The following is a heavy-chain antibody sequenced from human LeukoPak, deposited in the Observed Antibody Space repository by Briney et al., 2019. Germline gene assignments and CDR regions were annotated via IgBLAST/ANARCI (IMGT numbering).Heavy chain of an antibody. CDR1: GGSISSHY. V-gene: IGHV4-59*11. D-gene: IGHD5-18*01. CDR2: LFDSVTT. J-gene: IGHJ4*02. Sequence: SETLSLTCTVSGGSISSHYWSWIRQPPGKGLEWIAYLFDSVTTKDNPSLQSRLTLSADTSKNQFSLRLSSVTAADTAVYYCATIKRGSIFGYFDFWGQGIKVNVSS. CDR3: ATIKRGSIFGYFDF.